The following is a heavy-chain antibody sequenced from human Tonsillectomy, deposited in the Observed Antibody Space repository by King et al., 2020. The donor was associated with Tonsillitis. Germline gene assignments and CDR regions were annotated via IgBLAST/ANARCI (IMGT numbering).Heavy chain of an antibody. D-gene: IGHD2-15*01. CDR3: ASVFGGSRPFDY. V-gene: IGHV1-46*01. J-gene: IGHJ4*02. Sequence: VQLVESGAEVKKPGASVKVSCKASGYTFISHYVHWVRQAPGQGLEWMGIINPSGDSTIYAQKFQSRVTMTSDTSTSTVYMELSSLRSEDTAVYYCASVFGGSRPFDYWGQGTLVTVSS. CDR2: INPSGDST. CDR1: GYTFISHY.